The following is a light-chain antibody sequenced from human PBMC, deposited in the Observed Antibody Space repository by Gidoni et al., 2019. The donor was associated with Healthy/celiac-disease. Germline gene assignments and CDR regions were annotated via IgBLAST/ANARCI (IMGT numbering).Light chain of an antibody. CDR3: MQALQTPLT. CDR1: QSHLHSNGYNY. Sequence: DIVMPLSPLSLPVTPGEPASISCRSTQSHLHSNGYNYLAWYLQKPGQSPQLLIYWGSTRASGVPDRFSGSGSGTDFTLKISRVEAEDFGVYYCMQALQTPLTFXGXTKVEIK. CDR2: WGS. J-gene: IGKJ4*01. V-gene: IGKV2-28*01.